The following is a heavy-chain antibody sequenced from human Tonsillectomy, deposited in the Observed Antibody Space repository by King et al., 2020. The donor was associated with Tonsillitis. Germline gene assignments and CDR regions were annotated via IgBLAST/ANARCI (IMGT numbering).Heavy chain of an antibody. CDR3: AREPERRHQLLGRYYYSYGMDV. D-gene: IGHD2-2*01. CDR1: GYTFTGYY. J-gene: IGHJ6*02. CDR2: INPNSGGT. Sequence: QLVQSGAEVKKPGASVKVSCKASGYTFTGYYMHWVRQAPGQGLEWMGWINPNSGGTNYAQKFQGRVTMTRDTSISTAYMELSRLRSDDTAVYYCAREPERRHQLLGRYYYSYGMDVWGQGTTVTVSS. V-gene: IGHV1-2*02.